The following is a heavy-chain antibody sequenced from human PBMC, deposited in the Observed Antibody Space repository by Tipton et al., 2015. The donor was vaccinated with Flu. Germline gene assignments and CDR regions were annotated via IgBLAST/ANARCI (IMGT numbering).Heavy chain of an antibody. CDR2: IFYPGST. CDR3: GGATTLAAGSHS. V-gene: IGHV4-31*03. J-gene: IGHJ4*02. CDR1: GYSITSGGYY. D-gene: IGHD5-12*01. Sequence: TLSLTCTVSGYSITSGGYYWTWIRQYPGRGLEYIGYIFYPGSTFYNPSLKSRLSMSVDTSKNQFSLRLTSVTAADPAVYYCGGATTLAAGSHSWGQGSLVTVST.